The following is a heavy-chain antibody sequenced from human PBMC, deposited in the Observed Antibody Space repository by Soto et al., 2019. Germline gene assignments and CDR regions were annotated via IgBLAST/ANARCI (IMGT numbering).Heavy chain of an antibody. CDR3: ARDFGVVAARAGGTFDY. J-gene: IGHJ4*02. CDR1: GGTFSSYA. D-gene: IGHD2-15*01. CDR2: IIPIFGTA. Sequence: ASVKVSCKASGGTFSSYAISWVRQAPGQGLEWMGGIIPIFGTANYAQKFQGRVTITADESTSTAYMELSSLRSEDTAVYYCARDFGVVAARAGGTFDYWGQGTLVTVSS. V-gene: IGHV1-69*13.